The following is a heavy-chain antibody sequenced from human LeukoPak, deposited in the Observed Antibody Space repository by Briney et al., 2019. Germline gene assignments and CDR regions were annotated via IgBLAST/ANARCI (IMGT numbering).Heavy chain of an antibody. V-gene: IGHV1-69*11. D-gene: IGHD6-13*01. Sequence: ASVKVSCRASGGTFSSYAISWVRQAPGQGLEWMGRIIPILGTANYAQKFQGRVTIITDESTSTAYMELSSLRSEDTAVYYCARETAAAGNDAFDIWGQGTMVTVSS. J-gene: IGHJ3*02. CDR1: GGTFSSYA. CDR3: ARETAAAGNDAFDI. CDR2: IIPILGTA.